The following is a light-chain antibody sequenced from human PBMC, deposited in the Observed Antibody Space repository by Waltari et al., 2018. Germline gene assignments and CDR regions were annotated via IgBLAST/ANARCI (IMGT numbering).Light chain of an antibody. V-gene: IGKV4-1*01. CDR2: WAS. CDR1: QTILYNTNNKNY. CDR3: RQYYTTPIT. J-gene: IGKJ5*01. Sequence: DIVMTQSPASLAVSLRERATINCKSSQTILYNTNNKNYLAWYQQKPRQPPNLLIYWASTRESGVPDRFSGSGSGTDVTLKISSLQAEDVAVYYCRQYYTTPITFGPGTRLEI.